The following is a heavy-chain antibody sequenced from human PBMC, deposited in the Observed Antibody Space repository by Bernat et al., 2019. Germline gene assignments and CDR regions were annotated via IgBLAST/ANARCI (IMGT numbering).Heavy chain of an antibody. D-gene: IGHD3-22*01. Sequence: QVQLVESGGGVVQPGRSLRLSCAASGFTFSSYGMHWVRQAPGKGLEWVAVIWYDGSNKYYADSVKGRFTISRDNSKNTLYLQMNSLRAEDTAVYYCARDCDYDSSGYYYGMDVWGQGTTVTVSS. CDR3: ARDCDYDSSGYYYGMDV. CDR1: GFTFSSYG. CDR2: IWYDGSNK. V-gene: IGHV3-33*01. J-gene: IGHJ6*02.